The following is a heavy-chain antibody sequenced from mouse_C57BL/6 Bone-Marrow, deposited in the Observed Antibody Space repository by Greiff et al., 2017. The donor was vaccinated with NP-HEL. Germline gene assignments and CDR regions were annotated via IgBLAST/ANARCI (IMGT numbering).Heavy chain of an antibody. CDR2: LWSGGST. J-gene: IGHJ1*03. Sequence: VQLQQSGPGLVQPSQSLSITCTVSGFSLTSYGVPWVRQSPGKGLAWLGVLWSGGSTDYNAAFISRLSISKDNSKSQVFFKMNSLQADDTAIYYCATTTVVAHWYFDVWGTGTTVTVSS. V-gene: IGHV2-2*01. D-gene: IGHD1-1*01. CDR3: ATTTVVAHWYFDV. CDR1: GFSLTSYG.